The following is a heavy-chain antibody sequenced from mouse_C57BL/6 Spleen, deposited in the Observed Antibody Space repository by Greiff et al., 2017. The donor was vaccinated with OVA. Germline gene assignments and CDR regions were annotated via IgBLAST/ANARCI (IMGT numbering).Heavy chain of an antibody. V-gene: IGHV5-6*01. CDR1: GFTFSSYG. D-gene: IGHD2-3*01. J-gene: IGHJ3*01. CDR3: ARHSLDGYYPFAY. Sequence: EVKVVESGGDLVKPGGSLKLSCAASGFTFSSYGMSWVRQTPDKRLEWVATISSGGSYTYYPDSVKGRFTISRDTAKNTLYLQMRSLRSEDTAMYFYARHSLDGYYPFAYWGQGTLVTVSA. CDR2: ISSGGSYT.